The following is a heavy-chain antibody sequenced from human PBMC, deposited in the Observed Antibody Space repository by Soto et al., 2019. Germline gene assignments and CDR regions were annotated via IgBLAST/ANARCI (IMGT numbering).Heavy chain of an antibody. J-gene: IGHJ4*02. CDR2: ISRSSSYI. Sequence: GGSLRLSCAASGFTFRSYSMNWVRQAPGKGLEWVSSISRSSSYIYYADSVKGRFTITRDNAKNSLYLQMKSLIAEAPAVYYFATTAYCDFWIGLNFDYWGQGTLVTVSS. D-gene: IGHD3-3*01. CDR1: GFTFRSYS. CDR3: ATTAYCDFWIGLNFDY. V-gene: IGHV3-21*01.